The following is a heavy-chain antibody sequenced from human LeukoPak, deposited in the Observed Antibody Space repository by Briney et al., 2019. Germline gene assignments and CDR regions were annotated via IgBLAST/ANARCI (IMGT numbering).Heavy chain of an antibody. Sequence: GGSLRLSCAASGFTFSSYSMNWVRQAPGKGLEWVSYISSSSSTIYYADSVKGRFAISRDNAKNSLYLQMNSLRAEDTAVYYCARERFRDDYGDPYWYFDLWGRGTLVTVSS. J-gene: IGHJ2*01. D-gene: IGHD4-17*01. CDR1: GFTFSSYS. V-gene: IGHV3-48*04. CDR2: ISSSSSTI. CDR3: ARERFRDDYGDPYWYFDL.